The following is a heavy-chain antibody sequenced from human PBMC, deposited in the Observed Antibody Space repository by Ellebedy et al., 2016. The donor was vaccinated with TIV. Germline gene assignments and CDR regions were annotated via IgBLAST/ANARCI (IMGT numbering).Heavy chain of an antibody. V-gene: IGHV3-30*04. CDR1: GFIFNSYP. CDR2: ISYDGRID. CDR3: VRDRVGGFDH. J-gene: IGHJ5*02. D-gene: IGHD1-26*01. Sequence: GGSLRLXXAASGFIFNSYPLHWVRQAPGKGLEWVALISYDGRIDEYADSVKGRFTISRDKSKNTVSLQMDSLRLEDTAMYYCVRDRVGGFDHWGQGALVTVSS.